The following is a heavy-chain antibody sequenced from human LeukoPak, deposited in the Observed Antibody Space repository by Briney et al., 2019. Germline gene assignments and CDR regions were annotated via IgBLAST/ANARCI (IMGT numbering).Heavy chain of an antibody. CDR2: IYTSGST. Sequence: SETLSLTCTVSGGSISSGSYYWSWIRQPAGEGLEWIGRIYTSGSTNYNPSLKSRVTISVDTSKNQFSLKLSSVTAADTAVYYCARASKDYYDSSGYIGYWGQGTLVTVSS. D-gene: IGHD3-22*01. CDR1: GGSISSGSYY. V-gene: IGHV4-61*02. J-gene: IGHJ4*02. CDR3: ARASKDYYDSSGYIGY.